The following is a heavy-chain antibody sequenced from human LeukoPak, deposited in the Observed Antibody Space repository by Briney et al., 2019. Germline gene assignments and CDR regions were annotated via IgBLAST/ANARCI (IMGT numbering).Heavy chain of an antibody. CDR1: GGSISSYY. D-gene: IGHD3-22*01. CDR3: ARGYYYDSSYAFDI. CDR2: IYYSGST. V-gene: IGHV4-59*01. Sequence: KPSETLSLTCTVSGGSISSYYWSWIRQPPGKGLEWIGYIYYSGSTNYNPSLKSRVTISVDTSKNQFSLKLSSVTAADTAVYYCARGYYYDSSYAFDIWGQGTMVTVSS. J-gene: IGHJ3*02.